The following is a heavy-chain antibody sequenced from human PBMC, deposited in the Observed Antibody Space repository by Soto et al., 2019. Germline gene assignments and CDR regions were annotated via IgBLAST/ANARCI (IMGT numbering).Heavy chain of an antibody. CDR2: IYYSGST. V-gene: IGHV4-61*01. CDR3: ARADYGDYGMDV. D-gene: IGHD4-17*01. CDR1: GGSVISGSYY. J-gene: IGHJ6*02. Sequence: SETLSLTCTVSGGSVISGSYYFSCIRQPPWNGLEWIGYIYYSGSTNYNPSLKSRVTISVDTSKNQFSLKLSSVTAADTAVYYCARADYGDYGMDVWGQGTTVTVSS.